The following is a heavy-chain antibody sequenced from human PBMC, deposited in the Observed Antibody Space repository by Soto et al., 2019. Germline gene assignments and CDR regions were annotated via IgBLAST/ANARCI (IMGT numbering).Heavy chain of an antibody. Sequence: ASVKVSCKASGYTFTSYDINWVRQATGQGLEWMGWMNPNSGNTGYAQKFQGRVTMTRNTSISTAYMELSSLRSEDTAVYYCARGAVPAASEDYYYYMDVWGKGTTVTVSS. CDR3: ARGAVPAASEDYYYYMDV. CDR1: GYTFTSYD. V-gene: IGHV1-8*01. CDR2: MNPNSGNT. J-gene: IGHJ6*03. D-gene: IGHD2-2*01.